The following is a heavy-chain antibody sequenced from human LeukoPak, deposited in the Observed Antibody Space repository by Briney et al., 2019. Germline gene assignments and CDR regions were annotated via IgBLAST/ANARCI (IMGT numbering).Heavy chain of an antibody. D-gene: IGHD2-15*01. CDR3: ARDCIGCHGFDY. J-gene: IGHJ4*02. CDR1: GYTFTSYG. V-gene: IGHV1-18*01. Sequence: ASVKVSCKASGYTFTSYGISWVRQAPGQGLEWVGWVSAYADNTNYVQKLQGRVTMTTDTSTGTACMELRSMKSDDTAVYYCARDCIGCHGFDYWGQGTLVTVSS. CDR2: VSAYADNT.